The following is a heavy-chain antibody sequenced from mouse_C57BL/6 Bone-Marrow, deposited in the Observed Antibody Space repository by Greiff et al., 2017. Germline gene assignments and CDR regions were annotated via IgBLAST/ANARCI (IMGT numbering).Heavy chain of an antibody. D-gene: IGHD2-3*01. V-gene: IGHV1-76*01. J-gene: IGHJ4*01. CDR1: GFTFTDDY. CDR2: IYPGSGNT. Sequence: QVQLQQSGAELVRPGASVKLSCTASGFTFTDDYMNWVKQRPGQGLEWIARIYPGSGNTYYTAKFKGKATLTAEKSSSTAYLQLSSLTSEDSAVSVCTRGEGYDGYDETALDYWGQGTSVTVSA. CDR3: TRGEGYDGYDETALDY.